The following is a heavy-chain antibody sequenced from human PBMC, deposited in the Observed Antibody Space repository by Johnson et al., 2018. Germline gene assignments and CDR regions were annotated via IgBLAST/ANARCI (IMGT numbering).Heavy chain of an antibody. D-gene: IGHD2/OR15-2a*01. CDR3: AKEGPGTAYFFDY. CDR1: GFTFKNDA. J-gene: IGHJ4*02. CDR2: ISYDGSDQ. Sequence: QVQLVESGGAVVQPGRSLRLSCEASGFTFKNDAMHWVRQAPGKGLEWVAVISYDGSDQSYADSVKGRFTISRDNSKNTLYLEINSLTAEDTAVYYCAKEGPGTAYFFDYWGQGTLVTVSS. V-gene: IGHV3-30*18.